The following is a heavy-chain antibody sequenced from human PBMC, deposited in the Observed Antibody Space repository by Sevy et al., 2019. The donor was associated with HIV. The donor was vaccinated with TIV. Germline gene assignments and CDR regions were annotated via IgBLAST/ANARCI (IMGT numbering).Heavy chain of an antibody. D-gene: IGHD2-15*01. V-gene: IGHV5-51*01. CDR1: GYSFTSYW. J-gene: IGHJ6*02. CDR2: IYPGDSDT. CDR3: ARQFRLGYCSGGSCYYGMDV. Sequence: GESRKISCKGSGYSFTSYWIGWVRQMPGKGLEWMGIIYPGDSDTRYSPSFQGQVTISADKSISTAYLQWSSLKASDSAMYYCARQFRLGYCSGGSCYYGMDVWGQGTTVTVSS.